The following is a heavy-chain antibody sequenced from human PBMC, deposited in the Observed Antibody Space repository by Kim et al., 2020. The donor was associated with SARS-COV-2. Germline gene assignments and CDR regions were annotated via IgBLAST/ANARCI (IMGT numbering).Heavy chain of an antibody. CDR2: INHSGST. CDR3: ARRDYGPYYFDY. D-gene: IGHD3-10*01. V-gene: IGHV4-34*01. Sequence: SETLSLTCAVYGGSFSGYYWSWIRQPPGKGLEWIGEINHSGSTNYNPSLKSRVTISVDTSKNQFSLKLSSVTAADTAVYYCARRDYGPYYFDYWGQGTLVTVSS. CDR1: GGSFSGYY. J-gene: IGHJ4*02.